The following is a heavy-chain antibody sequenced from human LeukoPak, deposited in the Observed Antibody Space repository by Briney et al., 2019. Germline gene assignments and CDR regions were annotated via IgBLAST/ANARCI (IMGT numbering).Heavy chain of an antibody. V-gene: IGHV3-23*01. CDR1: GFT. CDR3: ASGRTGYHYFDY. J-gene: IGHJ4*02. D-gene: IGHD3-9*01. Sequence: QTGGSLRLSCAASGFTMSWVRQAPGRGLEWVSAISGSDGSTYYADSVKGRFTISRDNSKNTLYLQMNSLRAEDTAVYYCASGRTGYHYFDYWGQGTLVTVSS. CDR2: ISGSDGST.